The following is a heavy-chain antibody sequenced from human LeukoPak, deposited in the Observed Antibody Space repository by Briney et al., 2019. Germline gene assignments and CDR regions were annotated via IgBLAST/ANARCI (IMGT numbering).Heavy chain of an antibody. J-gene: IGHJ2*01. Sequence: GGSLRLSCAASGFTFSSYSMNWVRQAPGKGLEWVSSISSSSSYIYYADSVKGRFTISRDNAKNSLYLQMNSLRAEDTAVYYCARDAHYDFWSGSVDWYFDLWGRGTLVTVSS. CDR1: GFTFSSYS. CDR3: ARDAHYDFWSGSVDWYFDL. CDR2: ISSSSSYI. D-gene: IGHD3-3*01. V-gene: IGHV3-21*01.